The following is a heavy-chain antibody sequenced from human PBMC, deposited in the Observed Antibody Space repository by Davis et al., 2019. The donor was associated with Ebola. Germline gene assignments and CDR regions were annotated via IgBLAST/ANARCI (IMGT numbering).Heavy chain of an antibody. Sequence: ASVKVSCKASGYTFTGYYMHWVRQAPGQGLEWMGWINPNSGGTNYAQKFQGRVTMTRDTSISTAYMELSRLRSDDTAVYYCARVKSSNPLYYYYMDVRGKGTTVTVSS. J-gene: IGHJ6*03. V-gene: IGHV1-2*02. CDR2: INPNSGGT. CDR1: GYTFTGYY. CDR3: ARVKSSNPLYYYYMDV.